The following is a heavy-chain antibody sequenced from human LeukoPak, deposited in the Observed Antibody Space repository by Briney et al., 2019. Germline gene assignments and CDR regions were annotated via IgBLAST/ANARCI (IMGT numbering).Heavy chain of an antibody. J-gene: IGHJ4*02. V-gene: IGHV3-23*01. D-gene: IGHD1-26*01. CDR1: GFXFSSHA. Sequence: PGGSLRLSCAASGFXFSSHAIRWVRQAPGKGLEWVSSLSASGGSSSYADSVKGRFTISRDNSKNILYLQMNSLRAEDTAVYYCARGPPSSTYYPFDYWGQGTLVTVSS. CDR3: ARGPPSSTYYPFDY. CDR2: LSASGGSS.